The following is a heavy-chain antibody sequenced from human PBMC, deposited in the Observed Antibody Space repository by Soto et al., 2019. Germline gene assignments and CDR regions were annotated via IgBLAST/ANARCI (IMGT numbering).Heavy chain of an antibody. CDR2: ISASNGTT. CDR1: GYTFTNFG. CDR3: ARAVTAIDY. J-gene: IGHJ4*02. Sequence: QVQLVQSGAEVKKPGASVKVSCKASGYTFTNFGISWVRQAPGQGLEWMGWISASNGTTTCAQNLQGRVPMTTDTPRSRAYMEPKSLRSDDTAVYSRARAVTAIDYWGPGTLVAGSS. D-gene: IGHD2-21*02. V-gene: IGHV1-18*01.